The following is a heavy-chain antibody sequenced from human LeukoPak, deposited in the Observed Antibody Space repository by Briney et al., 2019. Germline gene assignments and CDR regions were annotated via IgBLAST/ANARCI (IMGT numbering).Heavy chain of an antibody. CDR1: GFTFSNAW. J-gene: IGHJ4*02. Sequence: GGSLRLSCTASGFTFSNAWMTWVRQAPGKGLEWVSAISGSGGSTYYADSVEGRFTISGDNSKNTLYLQMNSLRAEDTAVYYCAKDLYSSSWSFYDYWGQGTLVTVSS. D-gene: IGHD6-13*01. V-gene: IGHV3-23*01. CDR2: ISGSGGST. CDR3: AKDLYSSSWSFYDY.